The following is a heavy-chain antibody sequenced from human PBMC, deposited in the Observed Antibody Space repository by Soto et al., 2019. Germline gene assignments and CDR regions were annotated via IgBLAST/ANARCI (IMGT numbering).Heavy chain of an antibody. V-gene: IGHV4-59*12. Sequence: PSETLSLTCTVSGGSINGYYWSWIRQPPGKGLEWIGYISKSGSTNYNPALKSRVTISVDRSKNQFSLKLSSVTAADTAVYYCARVPDRWGQGTLVTVSS. D-gene: IGHD2-2*01. J-gene: IGHJ5*02. CDR1: GGSINGYY. CDR2: ISKSGST. CDR3: ARVPDR.